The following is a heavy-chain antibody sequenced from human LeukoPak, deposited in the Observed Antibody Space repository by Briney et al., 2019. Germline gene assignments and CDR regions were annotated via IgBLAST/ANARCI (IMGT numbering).Heavy chain of an antibody. V-gene: IGHV1-3*01. CDR2: INAGNGNT. CDR1: GYTFTSYA. D-gene: IGHD6-13*01. Sequence: ASVKVSCKASGYTFTSYAMHWVRQAPGQRLEWMGWINAGNGNTKYSQKFQGRVTITRDTSASTAYMELSSLRSEDAAVYYCAGDRGSSWGFDYWGQGTLVTVSS. J-gene: IGHJ4*02. CDR3: AGDRGSSWGFDY.